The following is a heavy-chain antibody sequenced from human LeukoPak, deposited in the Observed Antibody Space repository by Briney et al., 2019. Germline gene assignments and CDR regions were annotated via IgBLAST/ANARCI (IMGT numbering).Heavy chain of an antibody. CDR3: ARAGSSSFLTDY. Sequence: GGSLRLYCAASGFTFSSYSMNWVRQAPGKGLEWVSSISSSSSYIYYADSVKGRFTISRDNAKNSLYLQMNSLRAEDTTVYYCARAGSSSFLTDYWGQGTLVTVSS. CDR2: ISSSSSYI. V-gene: IGHV3-21*01. CDR1: GFTFSSYS. D-gene: IGHD6-6*01. J-gene: IGHJ4*02.